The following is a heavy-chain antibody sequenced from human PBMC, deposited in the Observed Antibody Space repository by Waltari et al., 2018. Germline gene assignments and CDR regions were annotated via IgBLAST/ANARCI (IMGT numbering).Heavy chain of an antibody. D-gene: IGHD4-17*01. CDR1: GFDVSSSY. Sequence: EVQLVEAGGGLLQRGGSLRLSCAGSGFDVSSSYMNWVRQAPGKGLEWGAGIHSGGNTYDSDSVKGRFTIARDNSNNTLYLQMNSLRAEDTAVYYCAKDRSYGHSLANWGQGTLVTVSS. CDR2: IHSGGNT. CDR3: AKDRSYGHSLAN. V-gene: IGHV3-53*01. J-gene: IGHJ4*02.